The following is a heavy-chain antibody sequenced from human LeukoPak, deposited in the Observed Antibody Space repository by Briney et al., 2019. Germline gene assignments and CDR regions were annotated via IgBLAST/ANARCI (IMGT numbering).Heavy chain of an antibody. V-gene: IGHV3-21*01. CDR1: GFTFSTYA. CDR2: ITSGSSYI. CDR3: ARDPYSGSYGNYYYYFMDV. D-gene: IGHD1-26*01. J-gene: IGHJ6*03. Sequence: GGSLRLSCVASGFTFSTYAMHWVRQAPGKGLEWVSSITSGSSYIYYADSVKGRFTISRDNAKNSLYLQMNSLRAEDTAVYYCARDPYSGSYGNYYYYFMDVWGKGTTVTISS.